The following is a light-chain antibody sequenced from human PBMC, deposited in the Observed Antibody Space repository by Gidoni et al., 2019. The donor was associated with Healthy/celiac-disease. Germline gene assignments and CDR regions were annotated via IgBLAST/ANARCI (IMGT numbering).Light chain of an antibody. Sequence: DIVMTQSPDSLAVSLGERATSNCKSSQSVLYSSNNKNYLAWYQQKPGQPPKLLIYWASTRESGVPDRFIRSGSGTDFTLTISSLQAEDVAVYYCQQYYSTLYTFGQXTKLEIK. CDR2: WAS. CDR3: QQYYSTLYT. J-gene: IGKJ2*01. V-gene: IGKV4-1*01. CDR1: QSVLYSSNNKNY.